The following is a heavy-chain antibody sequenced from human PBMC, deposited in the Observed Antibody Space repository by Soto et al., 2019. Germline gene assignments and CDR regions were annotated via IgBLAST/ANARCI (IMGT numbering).Heavy chain of an antibody. CDR1: GYTFTSYA. Sequence: GASVKVSCKASGYTFTSYAMHWVRQAPGQRLEWMGWISAYNGNTNYAQKLQGRVTMTTDTSTSTAYMELRSLRSDDTAVYYCARGMGELSFDYWGQGTLVTVSS. V-gene: IGHV1-18*01. CDR3: ARGMGELSFDY. D-gene: IGHD3-16*02. CDR2: ISAYNGNT. J-gene: IGHJ4*02.